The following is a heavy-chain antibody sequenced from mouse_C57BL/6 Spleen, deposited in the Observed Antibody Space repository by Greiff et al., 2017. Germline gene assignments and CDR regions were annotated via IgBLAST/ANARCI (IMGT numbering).Heavy chain of an antibody. J-gene: IGHJ2*01. D-gene: IGHD3-3*01. V-gene: IGHV1-64*01. Sequence: VKLMESGAELVKPGASVKLSCKASGYTFTSYWMHWVKQRPGQGLEWIGMIHPNSGSTNYNEKFKSKATLTVDKSSSTAYMQLSSLTSEDSAVYCCARGGRRDYFDDWGKGTTLTVSS. CDR3: ARGGRRDYFDD. CDR2: IHPNSGST. CDR1: GYTFTSYW.